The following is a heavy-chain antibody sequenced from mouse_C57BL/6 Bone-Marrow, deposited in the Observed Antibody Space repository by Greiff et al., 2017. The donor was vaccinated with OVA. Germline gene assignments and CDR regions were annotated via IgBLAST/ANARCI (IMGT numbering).Heavy chain of an antibody. J-gene: IGHJ3*01. CDR3: ARSSETWPVWFAY. V-gene: IGHV1-7*01. D-gene: IGHD3-2*01. CDR1: GYTFTSYW. Sequence: QVQLQQSGAELAKPGASVKLSCKASGYTFTSYWMHWVKQRPGQGLEWIGYINPSSGYTKYNQKFKDKATLTADKSSSTAYMQLSSLTYEDSAVYYCARSSETWPVWFAYWGQGTLVTVSA. CDR2: INPSSGYT.